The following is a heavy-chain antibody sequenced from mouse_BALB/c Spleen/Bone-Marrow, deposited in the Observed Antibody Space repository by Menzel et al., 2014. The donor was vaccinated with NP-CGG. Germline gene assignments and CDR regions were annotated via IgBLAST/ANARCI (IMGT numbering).Heavy chain of an antibody. Sequence: EVKLVESGRGLVQPGGSLKLSCAASGFTFSSYGMSWVRQTPDKRLELVATINTNGGNTYYPDSVKGRFTISRDNAKNTLYLQMSSLKSGDTAMYYCARSFDYWGQGATLTVSS. CDR2: INTNGGNT. CDR3: ARSFDY. CDR1: GFTFSSYG. V-gene: IGHV5-6-3*01. J-gene: IGHJ2*01.